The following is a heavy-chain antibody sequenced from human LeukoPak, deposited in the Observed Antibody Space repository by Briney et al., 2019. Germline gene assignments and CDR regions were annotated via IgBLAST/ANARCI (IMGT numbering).Heavy chain of an antibody. CDR1: GGSISSSSYY. CDR3: ARDLSGGSYTNWFDP. J-gene: IGHJ5*02. CDR2: IYYSGST. D-gene: IGHD1-26*01. Sequence: SETLPLTCTVSGGSISSSSYYWGWIRQPPGKGLEWIGSIYYSGSTYYNPSLKSRVTISVDTSKNQFSLKLSSVTAADTAVYYCARDLSGGSYTNWFDPWGQGTLVTVSS. V-gene: IGHV4-39*07.